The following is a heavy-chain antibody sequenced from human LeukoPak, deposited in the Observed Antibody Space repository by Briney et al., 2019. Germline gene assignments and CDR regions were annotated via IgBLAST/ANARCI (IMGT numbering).Heavy chain of an antibody. CDR2: IYTSGST. CDR1: GGSISSGSYY. CDR3: ARVNGKDYYYYYYMDV. V-gene: IGHV4-61*02. D-gene: IGHD4-17*01. J-gene: IGHJ6*03. Sequence: SETLSLTCTVSGGSISSGSYYWSWIRQPAGKGLEWIGRIYTSGSTNYNPSLKSRVIISVDTSKNQFSLKLSSVTAADTAVYYCARVNGKDYYYYYYMDVWGKGTTVTVSS.